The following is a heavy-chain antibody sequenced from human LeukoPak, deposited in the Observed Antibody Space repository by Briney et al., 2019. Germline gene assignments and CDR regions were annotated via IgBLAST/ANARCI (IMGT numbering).Heavy chain of an antibody. CDR3: ARELSGYLDY. CDR1: GFTFSSYG. CDR2: ISYDGSNK. D-gene: IGHD6-25*01. J-gene: IGHJ4*02. V-gene: IGHV3-30*03. Sequence: GGSLRLSCAASGFTFSSYGMHWVRQAPGKGLEWVAVISYDGSNKYYGDSVKGRFTISRDNSKNTLYLQMNSLRAEDTAVYYCARELSGYLDYWGQGTLVTVSS.